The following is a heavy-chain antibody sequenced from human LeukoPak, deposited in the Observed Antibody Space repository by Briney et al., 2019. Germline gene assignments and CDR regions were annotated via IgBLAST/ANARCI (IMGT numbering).Heavy chain of an antibody. D-gene: IGHD3-3*01. CDR1: GGSISSSSYY. V-gene: IGHV4-39*01. CDR3: ARHSGNDFWSGYWRYYFDY. Sequence: NPSETLSLTCTVSGGSISSSSYYWGWIRQPPGKGLEWIGSIYYSGSTYYNPSLKSRVTISVDTSKNQFSLKLSSVTAADTAVYYCARHSGNDFWSGYWRYYFDYWGQGTLVTVSS. J-gene: IGHJ4*02. CDR2: IYYSGST.